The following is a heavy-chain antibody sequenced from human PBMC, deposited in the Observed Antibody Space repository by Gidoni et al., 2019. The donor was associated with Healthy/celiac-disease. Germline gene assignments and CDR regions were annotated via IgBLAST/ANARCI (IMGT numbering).Heavy chain of an antibody. Sequence: QLQLQESGPGLVKPSETLSLTCTVSGGSISSSSYYRVWIRQPPGKGLEWIGSIYYSGSTYYNPSLKSRVTISVDTSKNQFSLKLSSVTAADTAVYYCARQGSGWYVLLCAEDWGQGTLVTVSS. V-gene: IGHV4-39*01. CDR3: ARQGSGWYVLLCAED. CDR1: GGSISSSSYY. CDR2: IYYSGST. D-gene: IGHD6-19*01. J-gene: IGHJ4*02.